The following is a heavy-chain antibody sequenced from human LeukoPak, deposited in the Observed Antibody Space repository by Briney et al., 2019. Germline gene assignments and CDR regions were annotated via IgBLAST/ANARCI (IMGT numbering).Heavy chain of an antibody. V-gene: IGHV3-48*03. D-gene: IGHD3-10*02. CDR3: AELGITMIGGV. CDR2: ISSSGSTI. Sequence: GGSLRLSCAASGFTFSGSAMHWVRQASGKGLEWVSYISSSGSTIYYADSVKGRFTISRDNAKNSLYLQMNSLRAEDTAVYYCAELGITMIGGVWGKGTTVTISS. J-gene: IGHJ6*04. CDR1: GFTFSGSA.